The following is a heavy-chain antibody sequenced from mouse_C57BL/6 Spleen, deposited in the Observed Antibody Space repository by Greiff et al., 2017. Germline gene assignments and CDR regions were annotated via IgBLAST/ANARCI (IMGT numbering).Heavy chain of an antibody. J-gene: IGHJ2*01. V-gene: IGHV1-50*01. Sequence: QQSGAELVKPGASVKLSCKASGYTFTSYWMQWVKQRPGQGLEWIGEIDPSDSYTNYNQKFKGKATLTVDTSSSTAYMQLSSLTSEDSAVYYCARLGVSYWGQGTTLTVSS. CDR3: ARLGVSY. CDR1: GYTFTSYW. CDR2: IDPSDSYT. D-gene: IGHD4-1*01.